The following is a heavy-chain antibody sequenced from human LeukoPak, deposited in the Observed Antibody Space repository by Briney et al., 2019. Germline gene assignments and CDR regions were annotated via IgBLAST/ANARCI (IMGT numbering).Heavy chain of an antibody. CDR1: GGSFSGYY. CDR2: INHSGST. D-gene: IGHD7-27*01. V-gene: IGHV4-34*01. J-gene: IGHJ4*02. CDR3: ASRKLGNDY. Sequence: SETLSLACAVYGGSFSGYYWSWIRQPPGKGLEWIGEINHSGSTNYNPSLKSRVTISVDTSKNQFSLKLSSVTAADTAVYYCASRKLGNDYWGQGTLVTVSS.